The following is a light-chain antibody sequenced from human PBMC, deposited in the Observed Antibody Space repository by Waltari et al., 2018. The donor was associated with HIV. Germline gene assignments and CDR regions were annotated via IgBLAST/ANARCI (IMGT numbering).Light chain of an antibody. CDR2: SNN. Sequence: QSVLTQPPSASGTPGQRVTISCSGSRSNIGSTTVSWYQQLPGTAPKLFIYSNNQRPSGVPDRFSGSKSGTSASLAFSGLQSEDEADYYCVAWDDSLNGWVFGGGTKLTVV. J-gene: IGLJ3*02. CDR3: VAWDDSLNGWV. V-gene: IGLV1-44*01. CDR1: RSNIGSTT.